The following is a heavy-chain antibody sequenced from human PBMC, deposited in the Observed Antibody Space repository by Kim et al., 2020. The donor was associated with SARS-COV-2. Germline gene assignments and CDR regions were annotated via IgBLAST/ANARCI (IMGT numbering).Heavy chain of an antibody. J-gene: IGHJ4*02. Sequence: GGSLRLSCAASGFTFSSYWMHWVRQAPGKGLVWVSRINSDGSSTSYADSVKGRFTISRDNAKNTLYLQMNSLRAEDTAVYYCASTRGYSYGPGVYWGQGTLVTVSS. CDR3: ASTRGYSYGPGVY. V-gene: IGHV3-74*01. CDR1: GFTFSSYW. D-gene: IGHD5-18*01. CDR2: INSDGSST.